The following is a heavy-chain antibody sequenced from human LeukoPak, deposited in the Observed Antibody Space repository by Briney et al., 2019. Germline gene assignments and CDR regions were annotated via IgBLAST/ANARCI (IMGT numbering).Heavy chain of an antibody. V-gene: IGHV4-34*01. D-gene: IGHD4-17*01. CDR1: GGSFSGYY. CDR3: ARGVNYGDYAYDY. Sequence: SETLSLTCAVYGGSFSGYYWSWIRQPPGKGLEWIGEINHSGSTNYNPSLKSRVTISVDTSKNQFSLKLSSVAAADTAAYYCARGVNYGDYAYDYWGQGTLVTVSS. CDR2: INHSGST. J-gene: IGHJ4*02.